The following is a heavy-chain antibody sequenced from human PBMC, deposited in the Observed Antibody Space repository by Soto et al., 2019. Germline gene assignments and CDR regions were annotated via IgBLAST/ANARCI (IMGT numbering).Heavy chain of an antibody. J-gene: IGHJ3*02. CDR2: ISSSSSYI. V-gene: IGHV3-21*01. CDR1: GFTLSSYS. Sequence: PGGSLRLSCAASGFTLSSYSMNWVRQAPGKGLEWVSSISSSSSYIDYADSVKGRFTISRDNAKNSLYLQMNSLRVEDTAVYYCARDAAFNYYDSSGSIGAFDIWGQGTMVTV. CDR3: ARDAAFNYYDSSGSIGAFDI. D-gene: IGHD3-22*01.